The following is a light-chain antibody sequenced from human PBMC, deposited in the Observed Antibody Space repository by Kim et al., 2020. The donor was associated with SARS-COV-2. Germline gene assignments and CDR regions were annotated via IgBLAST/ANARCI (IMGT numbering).Light chain of an antibody. CDR2: CNN. Sequence: GQRVTISCSGSSSNIGSNNLDWCQQLPGTNPKHLIICNNTRPPGGADRFSGSKNGATASLAISGVQSADEAAYYCAAWDDSLDGWVFGGGTQLTVL. CDR1: SSNIGSNN. J-gene: IGLJ3*02. V-gene: IGLV1-44*01. CDR3: AAWDDSLDGWV.